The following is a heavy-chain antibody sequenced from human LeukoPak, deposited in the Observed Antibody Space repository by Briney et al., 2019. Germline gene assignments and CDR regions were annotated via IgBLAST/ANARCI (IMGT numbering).Heavy chain of an antibody. Sequence: GRSLRLSCAASGFTFSGSAMHWVRHASGKGLEWVGRIRSKANSYATTYAASVKGRFTISRDDSKNTAYPQMNSLKAEDTAVYYCTSKNGLPFDYWGQGTLVTVSS. CDR2: IRSKANSYAT. CDR1: GFTFSGSA. J-gene: IGHJ4*02. V-gene: IGHV3-73*01. CDR3: TSKNGLPFDY. D-gene: IGHD2-8*01.